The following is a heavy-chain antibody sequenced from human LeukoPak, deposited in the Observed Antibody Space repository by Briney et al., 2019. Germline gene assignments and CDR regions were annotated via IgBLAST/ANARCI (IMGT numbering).Heavy chain of an antibody. Sequence: SETLSLTCTVSGASIISGGYYWSWIRQHPGKGLEWIGYIYYTGSTYYNPSLKNRLTISIDTSKSQFSLKLTSVTAADTAVYYCARDPIAYCGADCYSDWGQGTLVTVSS. CDR2: IYYTGST. CDR1: GASIISGGYY. J-gene: IGHJ4*02. D-gene: IGHD2-21*02. CDR3: ARDPIAYCGADCYSD. V-gene: IGHV4-31*03.